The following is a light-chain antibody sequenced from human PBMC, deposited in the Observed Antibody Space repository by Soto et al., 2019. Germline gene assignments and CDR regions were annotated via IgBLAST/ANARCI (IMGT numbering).Light chain of an antibody. CDR1: SSNIGNNY. CDR2: ENN. CDR3: GTWDSSLSAWV. Sequence: QSVLMQPPSVSAAPGQKVTISCSGSSSNIGNNYVSWYQQLPGTAPKLLIYENNKRPSGIPDRFSGSKSGTSATLGITGLQTGDEADYYCGTWDSSLSAWVFGGGTKLTVL. J-gene: IGLJ3*02. V-gene: IGLV1-51*02.